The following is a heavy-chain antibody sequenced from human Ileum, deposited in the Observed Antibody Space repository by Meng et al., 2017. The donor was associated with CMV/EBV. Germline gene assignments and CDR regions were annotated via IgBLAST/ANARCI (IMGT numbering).Heavy chain of an antibody. CDR3: AREKSSCTSSTCYGVDS. D-gene: IGHD2-2*01. J-gene: IGHJ4*02. CDR2: IHTSGTT. V-gene: IGHV4-4*07. CDR1: DGSISSYY. Sequence: VHLKESGPGLVKPSETLPLTCTVSDGSISSYYWSWIRQSAGKGLEWIGRIHTSGTTNYNPSLKSRVTLSLDTSKDQFSLKLTSVTAADTAVYYCAREKSSCTSSTCYGVDSWGQGTLVTVSS.